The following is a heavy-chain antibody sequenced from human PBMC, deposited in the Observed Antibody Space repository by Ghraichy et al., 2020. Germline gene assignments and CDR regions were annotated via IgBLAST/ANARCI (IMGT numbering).Heavy chain of an antibody. CDR3: ARVFSGGYSSGWPDY. D-gene: IGHD6-19*01. CDR2: INPNSGGT. Sequence: ASVKVSCKASGYTFTGYYMHWVRQAPGQGLEWMGWINPNSGGTNYAQKFQGRVTMTRDTSISTAYMELSRLRSDDTAVYYCARVFSGGYSSGWPDYWGQGTLVTVSS. CDR1: GYTFTGYY. V-gene: IGHV1-2*02. J-gene: IGHJ4*02.